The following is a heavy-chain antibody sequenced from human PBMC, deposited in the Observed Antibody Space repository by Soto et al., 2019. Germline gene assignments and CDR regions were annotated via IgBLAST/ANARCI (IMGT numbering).Heavy chain of an antibody. D-gene: IGHD5-18*01. CDR3: ARDHPHSYGVYYFDY. Sequence: SETLSLTCAVYGGSFSGYYWSWIRQPPGKGLEWIGYINHSGSTHYNPSLQNRVTISIDTSKNQVSLNVNSVTAADTAVYYCARDHPHSYGVYYFDYWGQGTPVTVSS. V-gene: IGHV4-34*01. CDR1: GGSFSGYY. J-gene: IGHJ4*02. CDR2: INHSGST.